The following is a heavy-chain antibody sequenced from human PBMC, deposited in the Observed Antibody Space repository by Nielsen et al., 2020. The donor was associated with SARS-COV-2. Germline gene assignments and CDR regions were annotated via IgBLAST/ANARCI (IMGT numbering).Heavy chain of an antibody. CDR3: AADKAAAGNLFDY. V-gene: IGHV1-3*01. CDR1: GYTFTSYA. D-gene: IGHD6-13*01. Sequence: ASVKVSCKASGYTFTSYAMHWVRQAPGQRLEWMGWINAGNGNTKYSQKFQERVTITRDMSTSTAYMELSSLRSEDTAVYYCAADKAAAGNLFDYWGQGTLVTVSS. CDR2: INAGNGNT. J-gene: IGHJ4*02.